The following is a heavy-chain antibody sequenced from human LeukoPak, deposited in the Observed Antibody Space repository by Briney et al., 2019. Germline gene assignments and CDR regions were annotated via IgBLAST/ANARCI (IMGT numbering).Heavy chain of an antibody. CDR3: AKEGRSLQTY. J-gene: IGHJ4*02. V-gene: IGHV3-7*03. CDR2: IKEDGTET. Sequence: GGSLRLSCAASGFMFSSNWMSWVRLAPGKGLEWVANIKEDGTETYYVDSVKGRFTTSRDNAKNSLYLQMNSLRVEDTAVYYCAKEGRSLQTYWGQGTLVTVSS. CDR1: GFMFSSNW. D-gene: IGHD5-24*01.